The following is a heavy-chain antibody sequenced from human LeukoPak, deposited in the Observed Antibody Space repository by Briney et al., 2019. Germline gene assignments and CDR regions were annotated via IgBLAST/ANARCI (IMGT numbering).Heavy chain of an antibody. CDR1: GFTFSSYS. D-gene: IGHD6-6*01. Sequence: GGSLRLSCAASGFTFSSYSMNWVRQAPGKGLEWVSSISSSSSYIYYADSVKGRFTISRDNAKNSLYLQMNSLRAEDTAVYYCARGSAGRPHGTDVWGQGTTVTVSS. CDR2: ISSSSSYI. V-gene: IGHV3-21*01. CDR3: ARGSAGRPHGTDV. J-gene: IGHJ6*02.